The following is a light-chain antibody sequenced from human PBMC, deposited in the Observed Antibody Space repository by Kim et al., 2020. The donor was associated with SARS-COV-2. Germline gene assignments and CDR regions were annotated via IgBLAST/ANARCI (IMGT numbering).Light chain of an antibody. V-gene: IGKV1-8*01. CDR1: QGISSY. CDR2: AAS. CDR3: QQYYSYPIT. Sequence: AIRITQSPSSLSASTGDRVTITCRASQGISSYLAWYQQKPGKAPKLLIYAASTLQSGVPSRFSGSGSGTDFTLTNSCLQSEDFATYYCQQYYSYPITFGGGTKVEIK. J-gene: IGKJ4*01.